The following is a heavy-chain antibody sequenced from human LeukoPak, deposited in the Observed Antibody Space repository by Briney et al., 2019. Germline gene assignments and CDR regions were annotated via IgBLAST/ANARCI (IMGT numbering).Heavy chain of an antibody. CDR3: ARDSRVRAAPSGWFDP. CDR2: INPNSGGT. Sequence: ASVKVSCKASGYTFTGYYMHWVRQAPGQGLEWMGWINPNSGGTNYAQKFQGRVTMARDTSISTAYMELSRLRSDDTAVYYCARDSRVRAAPSGWFDPWGQGTLVTVSS. J-gene: IGHJ5*02. V-gene: IGHV1-2*02. CDR1: GYTFTGYY. D-gene: IGHD1-26*01.